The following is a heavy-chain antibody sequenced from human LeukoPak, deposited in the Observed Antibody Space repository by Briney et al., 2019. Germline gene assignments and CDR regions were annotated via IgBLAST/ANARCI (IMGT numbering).Heavy chain of an antibody. CDR1: GFTFSSYS. V-gene: IGHV3-21*06. D-gene: IGHD2-15*01. Sequence: GGSLRLSCAASGFTFSSYSMNWVRQAPGKGLEWVSSITRSNYIYYADSVKGRFTISRDNAKNSLYLQMNSLRAEDTAVYYCAGYASGRRDAFDIWGQGTMVTVSS. CDR3: AGYASGRRDAFDI. CDR2: ITRSNYI. J-gene: IGHJ3*02.